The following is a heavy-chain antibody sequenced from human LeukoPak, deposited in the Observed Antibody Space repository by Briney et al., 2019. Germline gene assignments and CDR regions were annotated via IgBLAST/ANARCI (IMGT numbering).Heavy chain of an antibody. CDR2: IYYTGST. CDR1: GDSISSSLYY. J-gene: IGHJ6*02. D-gene: IGHD2/OR15-2a*01. CDR3: ARDNRYFDPGVYYFYGMDV. V-gene: IGHV4-39*07. Sequence: PSETLSLTCTVSGDSISSSLYYWAWIRQPPGKGLEWIGSIYYTGSTYYNPSLKSRVTISIDTSKEQSSLKLSSVTAADTAVYYCARDNRYFDPGVYYFYGMDVWGQGTTVTVSS.